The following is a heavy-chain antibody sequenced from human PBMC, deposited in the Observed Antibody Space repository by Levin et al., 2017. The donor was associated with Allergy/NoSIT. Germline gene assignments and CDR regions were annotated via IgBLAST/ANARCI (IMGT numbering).Heavy chain of an antibody. Sequence: GGSLRLSCAASGFTFSSYSMNWVRQAPGKGLEWVSSISSSSSYIYYADSVKGRFTISRDNAKNSLYLQMNSLRAEDTAVYYCIGSYYYDRSGYQFDYWGQGTLVTVSS. D-gene: IGHD3-22*01. J-gene: IGHJ4*02. CDR3: IGSYYYDRSGYQFDY. CDR2: ISSSSSYI. V-gene: IGHV3-21*01. CDR1: GFTFSSYS.